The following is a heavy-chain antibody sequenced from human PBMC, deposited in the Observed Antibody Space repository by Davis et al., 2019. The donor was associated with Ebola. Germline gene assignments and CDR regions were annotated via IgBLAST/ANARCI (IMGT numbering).Heavy chain of an antibody. CDR2: ISGSGGST. D-gene: IGHD6-6*01. Sequence: GESLKISCAASGFTFSSYAMSWVRQAPGKGPQWVSTISGSGGSTYYADSVKGRFTISRDNAKNSLYLQMNSLRAEDTAVYYCAKSFSSSPRLRYYYGMDVWGQGTTVTVSS. V-gene: IGHV3-23*01. J-gene: IGHJ6*02. CDR1: GFTFSSYA. CDR3: AKSFSSSPRLRYYYGMDV.